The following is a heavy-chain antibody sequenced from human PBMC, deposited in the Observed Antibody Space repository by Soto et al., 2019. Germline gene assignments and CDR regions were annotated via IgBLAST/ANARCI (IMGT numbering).Heavy chain of an antibody. J-gene: IGHJ5*02. CDR1: GYTFTSYD. CDR2: INPSGGST. V-gene: IGHV1-46*01. D-gene: IGHD6-13*01. Sequence: GASVKVSCKASGYTFTSYDINWVLQAPGQGLEWMGIINPSGGSTSYAQKFQGRVTMTRDTSTSTVYMELSSLRSEDTAVYYCARVTTYSAAWQQPGQDWFDPWGQGTLVTVSS. CDR3: ARVTTYSAAWQQPGQDWFDP.